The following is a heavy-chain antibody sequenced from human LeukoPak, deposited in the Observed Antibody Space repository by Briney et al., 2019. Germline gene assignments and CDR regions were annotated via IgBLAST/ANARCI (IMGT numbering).Heavy chain of an antibody. CDR1: GFTFDDYA. J-gene: IGHJ3*02. CDR3: AKDYNGSFDAFDI. V-gene: IGHV3-9*03. Sequence: PGGSLRLSCAASGFTFDDYAMHWVRQAPGKGLEWVSGISWNSGSIGYADSVKGRFTISRDNAKNSLYLQMNSLRAEDMALYYCAKDYNGSFDAFDIWGQGTMVTVSS. D-gene: IGHD1-26*01. CDR2: ISWNSGSI.